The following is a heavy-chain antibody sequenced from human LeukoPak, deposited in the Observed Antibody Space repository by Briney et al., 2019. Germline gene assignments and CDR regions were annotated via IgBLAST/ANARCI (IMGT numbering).Heavy chain of an antibody. Sequence: PGGSLRLSCAASGFIFSSYAMSWVRQAPGKGLEWVSGISGSGGSTFYADSVKGRFTISRDNSKNTLYLQMNSLRAEDTAVYYCARDRGHYDILTGYETVFDYWGQGTLVTVSS. D-gene: IGHD3-9*01. J-gene: IGHJ4*02. CDR2: ISGSGGST. CDR1: GFIFSSYA. CDR3: ARDRGHYDILTGYETVFDY. V-gene: IGHV3-23*01.